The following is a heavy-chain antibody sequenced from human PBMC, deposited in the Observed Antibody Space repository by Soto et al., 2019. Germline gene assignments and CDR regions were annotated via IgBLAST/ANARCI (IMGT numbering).Heavy chain of an antibody. D-gene: IGHD2-2*01. CDR2: ISYDGSNK. CDR3: AKDLEGYCSSTRCYTYLGLDV. CDR1: GFTFSSYV. J-gene: IGHJ6*02. Sequence: PGGSLRLSCAASGFTFSSYVMHWVRQAPGKGLEWVAVISYDGSNKYYADSVKGRFTISRDNSKHTLFLQMNSLRPEDTAVYYCAKDLEGYCSSTRCYTYLGLDVWGQATTGTVSS. V-gene: IGHV3-30*18.